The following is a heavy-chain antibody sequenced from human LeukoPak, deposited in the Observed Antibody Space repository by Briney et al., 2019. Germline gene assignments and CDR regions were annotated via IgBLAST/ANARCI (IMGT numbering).Heavy chain of an antibody. CDR2: INHSGGT. Sequence: SETLSLTCAVYGGSFSGYYWSWIRQPPGKGLEWIGEINHSGGTNYNPSLKSRVTISVDTSKNQFSLKLSSVTAADTAVYYCARGLKWLRLYYFDYWGQGTLVTVSS. J-gene: IGHJ4*02. V-gene: IGHV4-34*01. CDR1: GGSFSGYY. CDR3: ARGLKWLRLYYFDY. D-gene: IGHD5-12*01.